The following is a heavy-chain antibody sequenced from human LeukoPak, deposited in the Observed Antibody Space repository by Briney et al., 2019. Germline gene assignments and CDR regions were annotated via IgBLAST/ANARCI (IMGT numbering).Heavy chain of an antibody. CDR1: GFTFSSYA. D-gene: IGHD3-22*01. J-gene: IGHJ5*02. CDR3: ARDLGQYYDTSDNWFDP. V-gene: IGHV3-64*01. CDR2: ISSNGGST. Sequence: GGSLRLSCAASGFTFSSYAMHWVRQAPGKGLEYVSAISSNGGSTYYANSVKGRFTISRDNSKNTLYLQMGSLRAEDTAVYYCARDLGQYYDTSDNWFDPWGQGTLVTVSS.